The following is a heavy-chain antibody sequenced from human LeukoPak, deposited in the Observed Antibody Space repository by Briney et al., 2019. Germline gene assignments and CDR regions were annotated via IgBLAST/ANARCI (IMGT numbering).Heavy chain of an antibody. CDR3: ARGPAYSSSWRNWFDP. CDR1: GFTVSSNY. V-gene: IGHV3-53*05. D-gene: IGHD6-13*01. J-gene: IGHJ5*02. Sequence: GGSLRLSCAASGFTVSSNYMSWVRQAPGKGLEWVSVIYSGGSTYYAASVKGRFTISTDNSMKTSYLQMSSLRAADTAADYCARGPAYSSSWRNWFDPWGQGTLVTASS. CDR2: IYSGGST.